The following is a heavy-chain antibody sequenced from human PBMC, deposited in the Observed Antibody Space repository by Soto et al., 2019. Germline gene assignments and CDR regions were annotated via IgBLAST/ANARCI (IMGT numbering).Heavy chain of an antibody. D-gene: IGHD5-12*01. V-gene: IGHV1-2*02. CDR2: IGPESGAT. Sequence: ASVKVSCKASRYTFTGHYIHWVRQAPEQGPEWMGVIGPESGATRYAQKFQGRVTMTRDMSITTVYMELNNLSPDDTAVYYCGRGRSGQIVVFYWGQGTPVTVSS. CDR3: GRGRSGQIVVFY. CDR1: RYTFTGHY. J-gene: IGHJ4*02.